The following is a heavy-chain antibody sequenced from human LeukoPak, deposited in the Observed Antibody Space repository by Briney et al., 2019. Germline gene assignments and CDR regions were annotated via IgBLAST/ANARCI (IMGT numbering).Heavy chain of an antibody. CDR3: ARRRGRYSGDAFDI. V-gene: IGHV5-51*01. CDR1: GYTFTNYW. J-gene: IGHJ3*02. D-gene: IGHD1-26*01. CDR2: IHPGDSDT. Sequence: GESLKISCTGSGYTFTNYWIVWVRQMPGKGLEWMGIIHPGDSDTRYSPSFQGQVTISADKSMSTAYLQWSSLKASDTAMYYCARRRGRYSGDAFDIWGQGTMVTVSS.